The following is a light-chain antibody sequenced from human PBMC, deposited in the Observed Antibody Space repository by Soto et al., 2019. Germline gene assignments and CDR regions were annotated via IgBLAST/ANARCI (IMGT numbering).Light chain of an antibody. CDR2: VTS. V-gene: IGKV3-20*01. CDR3: QQYGSSPRT. J-gene: IGKJ1*01. CDR1: QSVSSNY. Sequence: EIVLTQSPGTLSLSPRERATLSCMASQSVSSNYLAWYQQKPGQAPRLLIYVTSSRATGIPDRFSGSGSGTDFTLTISRLEPEDFAVYYCQQYGSSPRTFGQGTKVDIK.